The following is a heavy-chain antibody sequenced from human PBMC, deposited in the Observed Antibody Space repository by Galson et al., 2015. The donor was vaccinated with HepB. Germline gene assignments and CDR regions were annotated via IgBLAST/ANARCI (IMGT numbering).Heavy chain of an antibody. Sequence: SLRLSCAASGFTFSSYGMHWVRQAPGKGLEWVAVISYDGSNKYYADSVKGRFTISRDNSKNTLYLQMNSLRAEDTAVYYYAKDPGIGWGQGTLVTVSS. D-gene: IGHD3-10*01. CDR3: AKDPGIG. CDR1: GFTFSSYG. V-gene: IGHV3-30*18. CDR2: ISYDGSNK. J-gene: IGHJ4*02.